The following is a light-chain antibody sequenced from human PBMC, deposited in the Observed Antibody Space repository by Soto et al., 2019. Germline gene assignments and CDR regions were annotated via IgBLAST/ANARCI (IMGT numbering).Light chain of an antibody. CDR2: GAS. Sequence: ENVLTQSPGTLSLSPGERATLSCRASQTVSSYLTWYQQRPGQAPRLLIYGASKRATGIPDRFSGSGSGTDFTLTISRLEPEDFAIYYCQQYGTSPITLGQGTRLEIK. V-gene: IGKV3-20*01. CDR1: QTVSSY. CDR3: QQYGTSPIT. J-gene: IGKJ5*01.